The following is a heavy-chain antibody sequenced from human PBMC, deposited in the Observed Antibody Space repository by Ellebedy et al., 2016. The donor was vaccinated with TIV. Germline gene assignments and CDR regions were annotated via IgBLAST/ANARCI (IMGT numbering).Heavy chain of an antibody. CDR1: GYTFTGYY. CDR3: ARGLSYDAFDI. CDR2: MNPNSGNT. V-gene: IGHV1-8*02. D-gene: IGHD3-10*01. Sequence: GESLKISXKASGYTFTGYYMHWVRQAPGQGLEWMGWMNPNSGNTGYAQKFQGRVTMTRNTSISTAYMELSSLRSEDTAVYYCARGLSYDAFDIWGQGTMVTVSS. J-gene: IGHJ3*02.